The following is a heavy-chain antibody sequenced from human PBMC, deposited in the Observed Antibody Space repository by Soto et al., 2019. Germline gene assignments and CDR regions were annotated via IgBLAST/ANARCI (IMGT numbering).Heavy chain of an antibody. Sequence: QVQLVQSGAEVKKPGSSVKVSCKASGGTFSSYAISWVRQAPGQGLEWMGGIIPIFGTANYAQKFQGRVTITADESTSTAYMELSSLRSEDTAVYYCARGVPAAKRDYYYGMDVWGQGTTVTVSS. CDR1: GGTFSSYA. CDR2: IIPIFGTA. CDR3: ARGVPAAKRDYYYGMDV. V-gene: IGHV1-69*01. J-gene: IGHJ6*02. D-gene: IGHD2-2*01.